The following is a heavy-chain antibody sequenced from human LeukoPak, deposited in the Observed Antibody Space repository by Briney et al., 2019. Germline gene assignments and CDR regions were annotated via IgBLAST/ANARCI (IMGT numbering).Heavy chain of an antibody. Sequence: SVKVSCKASGGTFSSYAISWVRQAPGQGLEWMGGIIPIFGTANYAQRFQGRVTITADESTSPAYMELSSLTSEDPAVYYCARDTGGSGSYYVRWGQGTLVTVSS. CDR1: GGTFSSYA. V-gene: IGHV1-69*13. CDR3: ARDTGGSGSYYVR. J-gene: IGHJ4*02. D-gene: IGHD1-26*01. CDR2: IIPIFGTA.